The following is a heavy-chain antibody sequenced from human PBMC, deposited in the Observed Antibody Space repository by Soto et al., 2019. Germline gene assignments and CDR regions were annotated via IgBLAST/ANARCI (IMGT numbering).Heavy chain of an antibody. D-gene: IGHD1-26*01. J-gene: IGHJ4*02. CDR1: GYSISSSNW. CDR2: IYYSGTT. CDR3: ARREIQGPIDY. V-gene: IGHV4-28*01. Sequence: QVQLQESGPGLVKPSDTLSLTCAVSGYSISSSNWWGWIRQPPGKGLEWIGYIYYSGTTYYNPSLKSRFTMSVDTSKNQFSLKMTSVTAVDTAVYYCARREIQGPIDYWGQGTLVTVSS.